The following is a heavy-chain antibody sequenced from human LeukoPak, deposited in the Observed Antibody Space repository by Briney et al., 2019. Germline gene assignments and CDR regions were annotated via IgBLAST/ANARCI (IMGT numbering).Heavy chain of an antibody. Sequence: PGGSLRLSCAASGFTFSSYAMHWVRQAPGKGLEWVAVISYDGSNKYYADSVKGRFTISRDNSKNTLYLQMNSLRAEDTAVYYCARDSTETTLDYWGQGTLVTVSS. CDR1: GFTFSSYA. D-gene: IGHD4-17*01. CDR3: ARDSTETTLDY. V-gene: IGHV3-30-3*01. CDR2: ISYDGSNK. J-gene: IGHJ4*02.